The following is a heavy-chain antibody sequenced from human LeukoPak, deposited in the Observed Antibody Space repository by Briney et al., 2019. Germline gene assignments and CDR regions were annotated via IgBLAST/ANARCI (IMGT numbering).Heavy chain of an antibody. CDR1: GFTFSSYG. CDR2: IWYDGSNK. Sequence: GGSLRLSCAASGFTFSSYGMHWVRQAPGKGLEWVAVIWYDGSNKYYADSVKGRFTISRDNSKNTLYLQMNSLRAEDTAVYYCAKQYYYDSSGGTLSFDYWGQGTLVTVSS. CDR3: AKQYYYDSSGGTLSFDY. D-gene: IGHD3-22*01. V-gene: IGHV3-33*06. J-gene: IGHJ4*02.